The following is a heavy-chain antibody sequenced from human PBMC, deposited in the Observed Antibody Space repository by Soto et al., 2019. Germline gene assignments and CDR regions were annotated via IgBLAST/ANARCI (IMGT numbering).Heavy chain of an antibody. CDR2: ISSTTNYI. Sequence: LRLSCAASGFTFTRYSMNWVRQAPGKGLEWVASISSTTNYIYYGESLKGRLTISRDNAKNSMYLQMNTLRAEDTAVYYCARESEDLSSNLDYWGQGTLVTVSS. J-gene: IGHJ4*02. V-gene: IGHV3-21*06. CDR3: ARESEDLSSNLDY. CDR1: GFTFTRYS.